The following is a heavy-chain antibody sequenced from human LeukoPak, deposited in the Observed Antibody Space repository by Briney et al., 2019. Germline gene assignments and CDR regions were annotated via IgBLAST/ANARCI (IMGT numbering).Heavy chain of an antibody. D-gene: IGHD6-19*01. J-gene: IGHJ4*02. Sequence: GRSLRLSCAASGFTSSDYAFHWVRQAPGQGLEWVAVISRDGGYTYYADSVRGRFTISRDSSENTLYLQMNSLRGGDTAVYYCSKVGDSSSFDHWGQGTLVIVSS. CDR1: GFTSSDYA. V-gene: IGHV3-30*18. CDR3: SKVGDSSSFDH. CDR2: ISRDGGYT.